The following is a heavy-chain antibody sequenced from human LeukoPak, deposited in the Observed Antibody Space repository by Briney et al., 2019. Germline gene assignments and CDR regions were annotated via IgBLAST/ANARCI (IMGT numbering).Heavy chain of an antibody. CDR2: ISSSSSTI. V-gene: IGHV3-48*02. Sequence: GGSLRLSCAASGFTFSSYSMNWVRQAPGMGLEWVSYISSSSSTIYYADSVKGRFTISRDNAKNSLYLQMNSLRDEDTAVYYCARGSCSSPSCWSGYWGQGTLVTVSS. CDR1: GFTFSSYS. CDR3: ARGSCSSPSCWSGY. D-gene: IGHD2-2*01. J-gene: IGHJ4*02.